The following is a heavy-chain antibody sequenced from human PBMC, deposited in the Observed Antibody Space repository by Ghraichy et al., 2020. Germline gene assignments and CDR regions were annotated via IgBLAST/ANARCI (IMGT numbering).Heavy chain of an antibody. D-gene: IGHD3-10*01. CDR3: ARIEYYYGSGSSYYYYYGMDV. CDR1: GGSISSSSYY. V-gene: IGHV4-39*01. CDR2: IYYSGST. Sequence: PETLSLTCTVSGGSISSSSYYWGWIRQPPGKGLEWIGSIYYSGSTYYNPSLKSRVTISVDTSKNQFSLKLSSVTAADTAVYYCARIEYYYGSGSSYYYYYGMDVWGQGTTVTVSS. J-gene: IGHJ6*02.